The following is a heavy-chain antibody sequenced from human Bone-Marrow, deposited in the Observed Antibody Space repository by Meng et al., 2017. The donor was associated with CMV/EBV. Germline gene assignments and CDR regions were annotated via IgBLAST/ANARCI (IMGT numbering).Heavy chain of an antibody. CDR3: ARVFTSFAFDI. J-gene: IGHJ3*02. Sequence: SETLSLTCAVYGGSFSGYYWSWIRQPPGKGLEWIGEINHSGSTNYNPSLKSRVTISVDTSKNQFSLKLSSVTAADTAVYYCARVFTSFAFDIWGQGTMVTVSS. V-gene: IGHV4-34*01. D-gene: IGHD1-26*01. CDR1: GGSFSGYY. CDR2: INHSGST.